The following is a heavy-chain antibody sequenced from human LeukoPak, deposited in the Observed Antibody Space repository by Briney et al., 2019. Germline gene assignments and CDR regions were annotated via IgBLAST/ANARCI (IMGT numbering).Heavy chain of an antibody. V-gene: IGHV3-11*01. CDR2: ISSSGSTI. J-gene: IGHJ6*02. CDR3: ARDLIVVVPAADYYYYGMDV. CDR1: GFTFSDYY. Sequence: PGGSLRLSCAASGFTFSDYYMSWIRQAPGKGLEWVSYISSSGSTIYYADSVKGRFTIYRDNAKNSLYLQMNSLRAEDTAVYYCARDLIVVVPAADYYYYGMDVWGQGTTVTVSS. D-gene: IGHD2-2*01.